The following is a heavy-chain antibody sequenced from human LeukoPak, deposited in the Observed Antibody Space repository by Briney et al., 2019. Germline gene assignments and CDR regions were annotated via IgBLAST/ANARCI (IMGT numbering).Heavy chain of an antibody. CDR3: ARGDTATEAFDY. Sequence: ASVKVSCKASGYTFTGYAMHWVRQAPGQRLEWMGWSNAGNGNTKYSQEFQGRVTMTTDTSTSTAYMELRSLRSDDTAVYYCARGDTATEAFDYWGQGTLVTVSS. CDR2: SNAGNGNT. D-gene: IGHD5-18*01. CDR1: GYTFTGYA. V-gene: IGHV1-3*02. J-gene: IGHJ4*02.